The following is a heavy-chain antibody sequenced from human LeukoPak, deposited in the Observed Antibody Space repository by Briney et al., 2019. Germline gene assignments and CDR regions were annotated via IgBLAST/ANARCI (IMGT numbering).Heavy chain of an antibody. V-gene: IGHV3-53*01. CDR1: GFTFSSHW. D-gene: IGHD5-12*01. J-gene: IGHJ3*02. CDR2: IYSGGTT. CDR3: ARYSSSYAFDI. Sequence: GGSLRLSCVASGFTFSSHWMHWVRQAPGQGLEWVSFIYSGGTTYYADSVQGRFTISRDISKNTLYLQMNILRAEDTAVYYCARYSSSYAFDIWGQGTMVTVSS.